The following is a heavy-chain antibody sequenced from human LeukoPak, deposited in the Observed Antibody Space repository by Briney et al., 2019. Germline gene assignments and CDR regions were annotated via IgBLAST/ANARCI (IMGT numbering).Heavy chain of an antibody. Sequence: SVKVSCKASGGTFSSYAISWVRQAPGQGLEWTGGIIPIFGTANYAQKFQGRVTITTDESTSTAYMELSSLRSEDTAVYYCARGLLGYYYDSSGYSAAFDIWGQGTMVTVSS. J-gene: IGHJ3*02. V-gene: IGHV1-69*05. CDR1: GGTFSSYA. CDR3: ARGLLGYYYDSSGYSAAFDI. D-gene: IGHD3-22*01. CDR2: IIPIFGTA.